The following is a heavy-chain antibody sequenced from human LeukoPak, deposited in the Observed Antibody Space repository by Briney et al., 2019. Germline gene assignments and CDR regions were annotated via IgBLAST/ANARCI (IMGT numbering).Heavy chain of an antibody. CDR3: ARGPSRYYYDSSGYPFDY. Sequence: SETLSLTCAVYGGSFSGYYWSWIRQPPGKGLEWIGEINHSGSTNYNPSLKSRVTISVDTSKNQFSLKLSSVTAADTAVYYCARGPSRYYYDSSGYPFDYWGQGTRVTVSS. J-gene: IGHJ4*02. V-gene: IGHV4-34*01. CDR1: GGSFSGYY. D-gene: IGHD3-22*01. CDR2: INHSGST.